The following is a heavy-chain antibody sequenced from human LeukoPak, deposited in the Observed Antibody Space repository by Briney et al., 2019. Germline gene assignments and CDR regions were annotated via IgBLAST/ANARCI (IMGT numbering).Heavy chain of an antibody. CDR3: TTRLRYFDWTIYDFDY. J-gene: IGHJ4*02. V-gene: IGHV3-11*03. CDR1: GFTFSDYY. D-gene: IGHD3-9*01. CDR2: ISSSSSYT. Sequence: GGSLRLSCAASGFTFSDYYMSWIRQAPGKGLEWVSYISSSSSYTNYADSVKGRFTISRDNAKNSLYLQMNSLRAEDTAVYYCTTRLRYFDWTIYDFDYWGQGTLVTVSS.